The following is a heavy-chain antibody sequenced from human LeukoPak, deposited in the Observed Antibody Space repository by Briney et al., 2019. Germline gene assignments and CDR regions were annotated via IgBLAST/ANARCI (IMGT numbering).Heavy chain of an antibody. D-gene: IGHD2-21*01. CDR1: GFSFSNYW. J-gene: IGHJ5*02. Sequence: AGGPLRLSCAASGFSFSNYWMHWVRQAPGKGLVWVSRINSDGRSTTYADSVKGRFTISRDNAKNTLYLQMNSLRAEDTAVYYCARDGVEFYNWFDPWGQGTLVTVSS. CDR2: INSDGRST. CDR3: ARDGVEFYNWFDP. V-gene: IGHV3-74*01.